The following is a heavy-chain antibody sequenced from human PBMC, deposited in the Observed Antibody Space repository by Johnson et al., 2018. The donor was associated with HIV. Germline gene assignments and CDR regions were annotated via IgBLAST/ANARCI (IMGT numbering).Heavy chain of an antibody. CDR2: INWNGGSR. CDR3: ARAGLTYTLDAFDI. V-gene: IGHV3-20*04. D-gene: IGHD3-16*01. J-gene: IGHJ3*02. Sequence: VQLVESGGGVVRPGGSLRLSCAAPGFTFDDYGMSWVRQAPGKGLEWVSGINWNGGSRGYADSVKGRFTISRDNAKKYLYLQMNSLRDEDTALYYCARAGLTYTLDAFDIWGQGTLVTVSS. CDR1: GFTFDDYG.